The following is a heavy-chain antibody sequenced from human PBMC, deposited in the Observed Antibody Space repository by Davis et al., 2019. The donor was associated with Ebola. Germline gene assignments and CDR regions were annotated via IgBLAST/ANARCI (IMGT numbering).Heavy chain of an antibody. CDR3: AKHKTTMILLRGFDY. D-gene: IGHD3-22*01. J-gene: IGHJ4*02. CDR1: GFTFSSYW. V-gene: IGHV3-23*01. CDR2: ISGSGGST. Sequence: GESLKISCVVSGFTFSSYWMHWVRQAPGKGLEWVSAISGSGGSTYYADSVKGRFTISRDNSKNTLYLQMNSLRAEDTAVYYCAKHKTTMILLRGFDYWGQGTLVTVSS.